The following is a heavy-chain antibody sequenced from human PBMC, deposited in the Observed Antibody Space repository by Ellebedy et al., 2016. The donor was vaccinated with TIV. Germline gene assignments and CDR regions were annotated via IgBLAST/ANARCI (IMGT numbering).Heavy chain of an antibody. V-gene: IGHV3-7*03. Sequence: GESLKISCAASGFSFRSYWMGWVRQAPGKGLEWVANIYQDGSNQYYVDSVNGRFTISRDNANKSLFLQMNSLRGEDTAVYYCARREGYGDYQVPFNSGFDRWGRGTLVTVSS. J-gene: IGHJ5*02. CDR2: IYQDGSNQ. CDR1: GFSFRSYW. D-gene: IGHD4-17*01. CDR3: ARREGYGDYQVPFNSGFDR.